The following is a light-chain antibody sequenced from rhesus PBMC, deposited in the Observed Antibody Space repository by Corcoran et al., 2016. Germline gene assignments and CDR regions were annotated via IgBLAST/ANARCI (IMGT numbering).Light chain of an antibody. CDR3: QHYYSTPWT. CDR2: EAS. CDR1: QGITND. Sequence: DIQMTQSPSSLSASVGDRVTITCRASQGITNDLAWYQQNPGETPKRLIYEASSLQSGIPSRFSGSGSGKDVTLTISSLQSEDFATYYCQHYYSTPWTFGQGTKVEIK. V-gene: IGKV1-25*01. J-gene: IGKJ1*01.